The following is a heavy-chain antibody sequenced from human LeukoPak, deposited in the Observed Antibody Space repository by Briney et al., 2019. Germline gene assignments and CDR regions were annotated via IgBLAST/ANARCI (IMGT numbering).Heavy chain of an antibody. CDR2: INHSGST. J-gene: IGHJ4*02. Sequence: KPSETLSLTCAVYGGSFSGYYWSWIRQPPGKGLEWIGEINHSGSTNYNPSLKSRVTISVDTSKNQFSLKLSSVTAADTAVCYCASRTYYYDSSGYHWGQGTLVTVSS. D-gene: IGHD3-22*01. CDR1: GGSFSGYY. V-gene: IGHV4-34*01. CDR3: ASRTYYYDSSGYH.